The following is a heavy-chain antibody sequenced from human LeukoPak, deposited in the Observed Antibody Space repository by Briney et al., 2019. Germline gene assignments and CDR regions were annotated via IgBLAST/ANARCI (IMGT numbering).Heavy chain of an antibody. CDR1: GFTFSSYW. CDR3: ARTLRYFGENWFDP. D-gene: IGHD3-9*01. J-gene: IGHJ5*02. Sequence: GGSLRVSCAASGFTFSSYWMHWVRQAPGKGLVWISRINSDGSSTTYADSVKGRFTISRDNAKNTLYLQMNSLRAEDTAVYYCARTLRYFGENWFDPWGQGTLVTVSS. V-gene: IGHV3-74*03. CDR2: INSDGSST.